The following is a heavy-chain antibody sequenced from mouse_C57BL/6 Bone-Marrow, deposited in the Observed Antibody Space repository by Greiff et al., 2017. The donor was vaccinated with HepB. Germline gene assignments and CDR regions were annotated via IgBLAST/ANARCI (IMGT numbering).Heavy chain of an antibody. CDR2: IHPNSGST. CDR1: GYTFTSYW. D-gene: IGHD3-2*02. V-gene: IGHV1-64*01. CDR3: ARTAQATHWYFDV. Sequence: QVQLQQSGAELVKPGASVKLSCKASGYTFTSYWMHWVKQRPGQGLEWIGMIHPNSGSTNYNEKFKSKATLTVDKSSSTAYMQLSSLTSEDSAVYYCARTAQATHWYFDVWGTGTTVTVSS. J-gene: IGHJ1*03.